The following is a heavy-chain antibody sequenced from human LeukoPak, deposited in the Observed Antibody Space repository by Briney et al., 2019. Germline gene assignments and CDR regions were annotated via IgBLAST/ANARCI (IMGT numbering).Heavy chain of an antibody. CDR1: GFMFSSYG. CDR3: AALPTGYQNFDY. J-gene: IGHJ4*02. Sequence: GGSLRLSCAASGFMFSSYGMSGVRQAPGKGLEWVSTNSGSGGSTYYADSVKGRFTISRDNSKNTLFLQMHSLRAEDTAVYYCAALPTGYQNFDYWGQGTLVTVSS. CDR2: NSGSGGST. D-gene: IGHD3-9*01. V-gene: IGHV3-23*01.